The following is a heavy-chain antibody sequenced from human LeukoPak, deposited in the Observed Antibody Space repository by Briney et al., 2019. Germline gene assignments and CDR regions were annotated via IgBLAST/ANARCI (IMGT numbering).Heavy chain of an antibody. CDR1: GFTVSSNC. V-gene: IGHV3-66*01. CDR2: IYSGGST. J-gene: IGHJ4*02. Sequence: GGSLRLSGAASGFTVSSNCMSWVRQAPGKGLEWVSIIYSGGSTYYTNSVKGRFTISRDNSKNTLYLQMNSLRAEDTAVYYCAGLDRYWGQGTLVTVSS. CDR3: AGLDRY.